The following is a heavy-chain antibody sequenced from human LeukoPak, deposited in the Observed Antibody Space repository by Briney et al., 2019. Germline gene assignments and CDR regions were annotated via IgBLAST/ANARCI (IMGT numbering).Heavy chain of an antibody. D-gene: IGHD5-12*01. CDR2: IYYSGST. V-gene: IGHV4-31*03. CDR3: ARDSGYDFALGY. J-gene: IGHJ4*02. CDR1: GGSISSGGYY. Sequence: SQTLSLTCTVSGGSISSGGYYWSWIRQHPGKGLGWIGYIYYSGSTYYNPSLKSRVTISVDTSKNQFSLKLSSVTAADTAVYYCARDSGYDFALGYWGQGTLVTVSS.